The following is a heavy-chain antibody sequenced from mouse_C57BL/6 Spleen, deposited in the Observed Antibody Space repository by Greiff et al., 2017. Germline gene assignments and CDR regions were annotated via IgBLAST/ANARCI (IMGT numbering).Heavy chain of an antibody. CDR2: ISYDGSN. D-gene: IGHD2-2*01. J-gene: IGHJ3*01. Sequence: VQLKESGPGLVKPSQSLSLTCSVTGYSITSGYYWNWIRQFPGNKLEWMGYISYDGSNNYNPSLKNRISITRDTSKNQFFLKLNSVTTEDTATYYCASGHYGYEKAYWGQGTLVTVSA. CDR1: GYSITSGYY. CDR3: ASGHYGYEKAY. V-gene: IGHV3-6*01.